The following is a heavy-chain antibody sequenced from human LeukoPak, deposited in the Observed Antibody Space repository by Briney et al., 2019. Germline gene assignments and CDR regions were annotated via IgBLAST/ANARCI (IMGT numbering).Heavy chain of an antibody. J-gene: IGHJ4*02. CDR3: ARVAVYFDY. V-gene: IGHV4-38-2*02. CDR1: AYSISNGFV. Sequence: SETLSLTCTVSAYSISNGFVWDWIRQPPGKGLEWIASIYHSGTTYYNPSLKSRVTMSVDTSKNQFSLKLSSVTAADTAVYYCARVAVYFDYWGQGTLVTVSS. CDR2: IYHSGTT.